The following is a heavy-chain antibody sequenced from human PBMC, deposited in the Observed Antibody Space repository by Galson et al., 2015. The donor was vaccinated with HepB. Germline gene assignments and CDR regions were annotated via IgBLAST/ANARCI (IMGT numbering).Heavy chain of an antibody. J-gene: IGHJ3*02. CDR2: IIPILGIA. D-gene: IGHD3-22*01. CDR1: GGTFSSYA. V-gene: IGHV1-69*04. CDR3: ARGDSSGYVVGGHPDAFDI. Sequence: SVKVSCKASGGTFSSYAISWVRQAPGQGLEWMGRIIPILGIANYAQKFQGRVTITADKSTSTAYMELSSLRSEDTAVYYCARGDSSGYVVGGHPDAFDIWGQGTMVTVSS.